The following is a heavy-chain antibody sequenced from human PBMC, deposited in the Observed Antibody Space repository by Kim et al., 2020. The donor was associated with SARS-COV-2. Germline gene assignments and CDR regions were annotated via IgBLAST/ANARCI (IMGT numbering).Heavy chain of an antibody. V-gene: IGHV3-23*01. Sequence: DADSVKGRVTTSRDNSKNTLDLQMNSLRAEDTAVDYCTKGRSSAWYSFDYGGQGTLVTVSS. D-gene: IGHD6-19*01. J-gene: IGHJ4*02. CDR3: TKGRSSAWYSFDY.